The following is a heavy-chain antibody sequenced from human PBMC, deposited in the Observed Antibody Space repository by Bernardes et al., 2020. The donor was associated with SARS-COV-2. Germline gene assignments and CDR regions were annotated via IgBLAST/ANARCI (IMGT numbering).Heavy chain of an antibody. J-gene: IGHJ4*02. V-gene: IGHV1-18*04. CDR3: ARDVATFGFKLIDY. Sequence: ASVKVSCKASGYPFSSFGISWVRQAPGQGLEWMGWISGDYGNTNYAQNLQDRVTMTTDTSTKTAYMELRSLRSDDTAVYYCARDVATFGFKLIDYWGQGTLVTVSS. CDR2: ISGDYGNT. D-gene: IGHD3-3*01. CDR1: GYPFSSFG.